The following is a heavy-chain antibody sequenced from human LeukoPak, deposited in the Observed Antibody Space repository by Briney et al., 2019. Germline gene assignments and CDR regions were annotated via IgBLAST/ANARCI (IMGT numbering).Heavy chain of an antibody. CDR1: GFTFSSYL. V-gene: IGHV3-30*02. J-gene: IGHJ4*02. CDR2: IRYDGSNK. CDR3: QTGTHLGY. D-gene: IGHD1-1*01. Sequence: GGSMRLYCSASGFTFSSYLMHWVRQAPVKGLEWVAFIRYDGSNKYYADSVKGRFTISRDNSKNTLYLQMNSLRAEDTAVYYCQTGTHLGYWGQGTLVTVSS.